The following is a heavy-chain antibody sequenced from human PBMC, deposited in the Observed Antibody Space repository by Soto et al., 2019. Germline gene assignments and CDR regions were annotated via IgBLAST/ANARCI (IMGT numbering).Heavy chain of an antibody. V-gene: IGHV4-59*08. D-gene: IGHD5-18*01. CDR1: GGSISSYY. CDR2: IYYSGST. Sequence: SDTLSLTCTVAGGSISSYYWSWIRQPPGKGLEWIGYIYYSGSTNYNPSLKSRVTISVDTSKNQFSLKLSSVTAADTAVYYCARLVWSYGTWFDPWGQGTLVTVS. J-gene: IGHJ5*02. CDR3: ARLVWSYGTWFDP.